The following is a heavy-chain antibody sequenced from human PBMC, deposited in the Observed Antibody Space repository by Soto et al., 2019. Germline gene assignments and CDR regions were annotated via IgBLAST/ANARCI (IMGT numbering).Heavy chain of an antibody. CDR2: ISGSGSSI. CDR3: AKGGDSSSWKNWFDP. Sequence: EVQLLESGGGLAQPGGSLRLSCAASGFTFSNYAMTWVRQAPGKGLEWVSGISGSGSSIYYADSVKGRFTISRDNSKNTLYLQMNSLRDEDTAVYYCAKGGDSSSWKNWFDPWGQGTLVTVSS. CDR1: GFTFSNYA. V-gene: IGHV3-23*01. J-gene: IGHJ5*02. D-gene: IGHD6-13*01.